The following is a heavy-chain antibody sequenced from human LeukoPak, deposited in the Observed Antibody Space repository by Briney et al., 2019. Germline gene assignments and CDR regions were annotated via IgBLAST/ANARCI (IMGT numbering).Heavy chain of an antibody. Sequence: SETLSLTCAVYGGSFSGYYWSWIRQPPGKGLEWIGEIYHSGSTNYNPSLKSRVTISVDTSKNQFSLKLSSVTAADTAVYYCARGFSGGYFQHWGQGTLVTVSS. CDR2: IYHSGST. CDR3: ARGFSGGYFQH. D-gene: IGHD4-23*01. J-gene: IGHJ1*01. CDR1: GGSFSGYY. V-gene: IGHV4-34*01.